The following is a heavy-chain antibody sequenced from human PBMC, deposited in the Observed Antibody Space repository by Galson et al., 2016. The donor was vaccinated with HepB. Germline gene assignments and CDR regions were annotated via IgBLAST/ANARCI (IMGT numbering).Heavy chain of an antibody. V-gene: IGHV4-30-2*01. CDR2: LYHSGST. Sequence: TLSLTCAVSGGSISSGGYSWSWIRQPPGKGLEWIGYLYHSGSTYYNPSLQSRVTISVDRSKNQFSLKLSSVTAADTAVYYCASSVLPDYTRGSYRNDAFDIWGQGTMVTVSS. CDR1: GGSISSGGYS. J-gene: IGHJ3*02. D-gene: IGHD3-16*02. CDR3: ASSVLPDYTRGSYRNDAFDI.